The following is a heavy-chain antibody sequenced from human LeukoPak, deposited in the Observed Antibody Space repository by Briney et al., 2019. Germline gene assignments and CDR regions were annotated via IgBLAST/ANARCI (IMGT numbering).Heavy chain of an antibody. CDR1: GFTFSDYY. V-gene: IGHV3-11*01. J-gene: IGHJ4*02. Sequence: GGSLRLSCAASGFTFSDYYMSWIRQAPGKGLEWVSYISSSGSTIYYADSVKGRFTISRDNAKNSLYLQMNSLRAEDTAMYYCARELWYSSGWYGVDYWGQGTLVTVSS. CDR3: ARELWYSSGWYGVDY. CDR2: ISSSGSTI. D-gene: IGHD6-19*01.